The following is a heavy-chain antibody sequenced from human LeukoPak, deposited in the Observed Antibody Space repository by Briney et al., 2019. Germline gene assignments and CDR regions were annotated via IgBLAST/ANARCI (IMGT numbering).Heavy chain of an antibody. V-gene: IGHV4-30-4*08. Sequence: SQTLSLTCTVSGCSISSGDYYWSWLHQPPGKGLEWIGYIYYSGSTYYNPSLKSRVTISVDTSKNQFSLKLSSVTAADTAVYYCARALRGPHRAFDIWGQGTMVTVSS. J-gene: IGHJ3*02. CDR1: GCSISSGDYY. CDR2: IYYSGST. CDR3: ARALRGPHRAFDI. D-gene: IGHD5/OR15-5a*01.